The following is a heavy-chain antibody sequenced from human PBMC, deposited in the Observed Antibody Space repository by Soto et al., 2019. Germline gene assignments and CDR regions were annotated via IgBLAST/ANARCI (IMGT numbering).Heavy chain of an antibody. CDR2: ITPIYNKT. J-gene: IGHJ6*02. CDR3: ARAPLFTVITHYSMDV. D-gene: IGHD4-4*01. Sequence: SVKVSCKASGDTFSSSGVNWVRRAPGQGLEWMGGITPIYNKTTYAQRFQGRVTLTADTSTRTAYMELSSLRSDDTAIYYCARAPLFTVITHYSMDVWGQGTTVTVSS. V-gene: IGHV1-69*06. CDR1: GDTFSSSG.